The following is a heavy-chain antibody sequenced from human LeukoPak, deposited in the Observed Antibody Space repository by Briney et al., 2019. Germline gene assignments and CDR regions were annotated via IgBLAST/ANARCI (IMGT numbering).Heavy chain of an antibody. CDR2: ISGYNGNT. Sequence: ASVKVSCKASGYTFSTYNINWVRQAPGQGLEWMGWISGYNGNTNYAQKLQGRVTMTTDTSTSTAYMELRSLKSDDTAVYYCASLKNYYDSSGYLVTDAFDIWGQGTMVTVSS. CDR1: GYTFSTYN. CDR3: ASLKNYYDSSGYLVTDAFDI. J-gene: IGHJ3*02. V-gene: IGHV1-18*01. D-gene: IGHD3-22*01.